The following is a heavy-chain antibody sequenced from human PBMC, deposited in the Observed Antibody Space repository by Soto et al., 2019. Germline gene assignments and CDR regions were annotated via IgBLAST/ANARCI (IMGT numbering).Heavy chain of an antibody. CDR3: ARDQSVASPFDI. CDR1: GFTFSSYE. V-gene: IGHV3-48*03. Sequence: GGSLRLSCAASGFTFSSYEMNRVRQAPGKGLECVSYISSSGSTIYYADSVKGRFTISKDNAKNSLYLQMNSLRAEDTAVYYCARDQSVASPFDIWGQGTMVTVS. D-gene: IGHD5-12*01. CDR2: ISSSGSTI. J-gene: IGHJ3*02.